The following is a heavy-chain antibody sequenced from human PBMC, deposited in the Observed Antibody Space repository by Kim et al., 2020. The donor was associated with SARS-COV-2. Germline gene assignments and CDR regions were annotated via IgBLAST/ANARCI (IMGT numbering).Heavy chain of an antibody. Sequence: NPAIESRVTMSVDTSKNQFSLKLSFVTATDTAMYYCVRLGCSATSCTTFDYWGQGTLVTVSS. CDR3: VRLGCSATSCTTFDY. V-gene: IGHV4-59*08. J-gene: IGHJ4*02. D-gene: IGHD2-2*01.